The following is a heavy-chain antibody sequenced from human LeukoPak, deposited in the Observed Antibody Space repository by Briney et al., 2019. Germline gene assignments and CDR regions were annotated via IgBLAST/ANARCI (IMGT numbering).Heavy chain of an antibody. CDR2: IIPILGIA. V-gene: IGHV1-69*04. CDR1: GGTFSSYA. Sequence: SVKVSCKASGGTFSSYAISWVRQAPGQGLEWMGRIIPILGIANYAQKFQGRVTITADKSTSTAYMELSSLRSEDTAVYYCAREMGYYDSSAVWYYGMDVWGQGTTVTVSS. CDR3: AREMGYYDSSAVWYYGMDV. J-gene: IGHJ6*02. D-gene: IGHD3-22*01.